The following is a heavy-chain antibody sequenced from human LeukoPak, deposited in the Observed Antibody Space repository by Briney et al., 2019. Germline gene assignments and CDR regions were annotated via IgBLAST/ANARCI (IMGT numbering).Heavy chain of an antibody. CDR3: ARAVAGYYYGSGSYYFDY. CDR1: GFTFSSYD. Sequence: SGGSLRLSCAASGFTFSSYDMPWVRQATGNGVEGVSAIGAAGATYYPALENGRSTTSKENTKNSLYLKMNSLSAGDTAVYYCARAVAGYYYGSGSYYFDYWGQGTLVTVSS. CDR2: IGAAGAT. J-gene: IGHJ4*02. V-gene: IGHV3-13*01. D-gene: IGHD3-10*01.